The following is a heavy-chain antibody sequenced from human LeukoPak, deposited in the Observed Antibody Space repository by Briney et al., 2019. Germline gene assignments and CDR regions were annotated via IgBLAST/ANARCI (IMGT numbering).Heavy chain of an antibody. V-gene: IGHV1-18*01. CDR3: ARPIFGTHYYMDV. D-gene: IGHD3-3*01. J-gene: IGHJ6*03. Sequence: GASVTVSCKASGYSFFVYGISWVRQAPGQGLEWMGWISTYNGNTNYAQKFQGRVTMTTDTSPSTASLELRSLKSDDTAVYYCARPIFGTHYYMDVWGKGTTVTVSS. CDR2: ISTYNGNT. CDR1: GYSFFVYG.